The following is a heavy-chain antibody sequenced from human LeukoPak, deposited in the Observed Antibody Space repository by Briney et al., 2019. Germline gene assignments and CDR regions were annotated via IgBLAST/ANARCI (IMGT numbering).Heavy chain of an antibody. Sequence: GGSLRLSCAVSGFTLSDHYMDWVRQAPGKGLEWVGRSRNKANRHTAEYAASLKDRFSISRDDSKNSPYLQMNNLKTEDTAVYYCTRYELATDAFDIWGQGTIVTVSS. CDR2: SRNKANRHTA. V-gene: IGHV3-72*01. D-gene: IGHD1-7*01. J-gene: IGHJ3*02. CDR3: TRYELATDAFDI. CDR1: GFTLSDHY.